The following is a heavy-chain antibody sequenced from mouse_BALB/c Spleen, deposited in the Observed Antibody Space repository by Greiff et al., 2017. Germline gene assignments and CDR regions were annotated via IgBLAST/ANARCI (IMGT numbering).Heavy chain of an antibody. J-gene: IGHJ1*01. V-gene: IGHV5-6-5*01. CDR3: ARYYGSSYWYFDV. CDR1: GFTFSSYA. Sequence: EVHLVESGGGLVKPGGSLKLSCAASGFTFSSYAMSWVRQTPEKRLEWVASISSGGSTYYPDSVKGRFTISRDNARNILYLQMSSLRSEDTAMYYCARYYGSSYWYFDVWGAGTTVTVSS. CDR2: ISSGGST. D-gene: IGHD1-1*01.